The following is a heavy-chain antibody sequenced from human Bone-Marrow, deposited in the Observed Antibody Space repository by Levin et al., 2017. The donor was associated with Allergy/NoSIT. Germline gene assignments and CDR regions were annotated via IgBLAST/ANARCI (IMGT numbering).Heavy chain of an antibody. J-gene: IGHJ4*02. CDR2: MSDSGTP. CDR1: GDSVTSGPYY. Sequence: GSLRLSCAVSGDSVTSGPYYWDWIRQPPPPGKGLEWIGSMSDSGTPYYNPSLHSRVTIAVDTSRSQFSLKLSSVTAADAAIYYCARRLSRAYYDSWGQGTLVTVSS. V-gene: IGHV4-39*01. CDR3: ARRLSRAYYDS. D-gene: IGHD3-22*01.